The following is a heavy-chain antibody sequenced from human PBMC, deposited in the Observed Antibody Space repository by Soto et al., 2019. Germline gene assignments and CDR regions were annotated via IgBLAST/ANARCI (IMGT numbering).Heavy chain of an antibody. V-gene: IGHV3-7*05. D-gene: IGHD3-9*01. Sequence: PGGSLRLSCAASGFTFSSYWMSWVRQAPGKGLEWVANIKQDGSEKYYVDSVKGRFTISRDNAKNSLYLQMNSLRAEDTAVYYCARDRLRYFDWPDGWFVPWGQGTLVTVSS. CDR1: GFTFSSYW. CDR2: IKQDGSEK. J-gene: IGHJ5*02. CDR3: ARDRLRYFDWPDGWFVP.